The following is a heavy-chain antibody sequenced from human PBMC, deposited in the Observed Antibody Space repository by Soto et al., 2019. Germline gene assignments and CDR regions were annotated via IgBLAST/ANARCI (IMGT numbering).Heavy chain of an antibody. Sequence: GGSLRLSCASSGFSFSDYVMHWVRQAPGRGLEWVAVISYDGSSQYYADSVKGRFTISRDKSENTLYLQMNSLRVEDTAVYYCARVAGLYYFFYGMDVWGQGTTGTVSS. CDR1: GFSFSDYV. J-gene: IGHJ6*02. CDR2: ISYDGSSQ. D-gene: IGHD6-19*01. CDR3: ARVAGLYYFFYGMDV. V-gene: IGHV3-30*03.